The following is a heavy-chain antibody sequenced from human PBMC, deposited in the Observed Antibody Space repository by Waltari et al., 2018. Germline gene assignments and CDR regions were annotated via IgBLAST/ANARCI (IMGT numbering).Heavy chain of an antibody. CDR1: GGSISSYY. J-gene: IGHJ6*02. D-gene: IGHD3-3*01. CDR2: IYTSGST. V-gene: IGHV4-4*07. CDR3: ARGDDFWSGYSYYYGMDV. Sequence: QVQLQESGPGLVKPSETLSLTCTVHGGSISSYYWSWIRQPSGQGLAWLGRIYTSGSTNYNPSLKSRVTMSVDTSKNQFSLKLSSVTAADTAVYYCARGDDFWSGYSYYYGMDVWGQGTTVTVSS.